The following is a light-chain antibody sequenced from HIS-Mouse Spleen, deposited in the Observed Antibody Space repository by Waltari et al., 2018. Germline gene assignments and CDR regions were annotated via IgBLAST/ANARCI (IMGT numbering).Light chain of an antibody. CDR3: CSYAGSSTFEV. CDR2: EGS. V-gene: IGLV2-23*03. Sequence: QSALTQPASVSGSPGPSITISCTATSSAAGSFYLVSWYQQHTGKAPKLMIYEGSKPPSGVSNRFSGSKSGNTASLTISGLQAEDEADYYCCSYAGSSTFEVFGGGTKLTVL. J-gene: IGLJ2*01. CDR1: SSAAGSFYL.